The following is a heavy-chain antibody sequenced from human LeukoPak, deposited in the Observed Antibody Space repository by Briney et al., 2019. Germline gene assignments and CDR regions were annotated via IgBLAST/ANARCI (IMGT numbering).Heavy chain of an antibody. J-gene: IGHJ6*02. CDR3: ARFTRDGMDV. CDR2: IYYSGST. V-gene: IGHV4-31*03. Sequence: SQTLSLTCTVSGGSISSGGYYWSWIRQHPGKGLEWIGYIYYSGSTYYNPSLKSRVTISVDTSKNQFPLKLSSVTAAATAVYYCARFTRDGMDVWGQGTTVTVSS. CDR1: GGSISSGGYY.